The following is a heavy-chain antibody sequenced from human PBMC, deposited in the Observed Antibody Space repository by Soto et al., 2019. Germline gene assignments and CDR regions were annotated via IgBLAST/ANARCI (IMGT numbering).Heavy chain of an antibody. V-gene: IGHV4-34*01. D-gene: IGHD4-17*01. CDR1: GGSFSGYY. CDR2: INHSGST. J-gene: IGHJ6*02. CDR3: ARDRQARTVTTVNYYYYGMDV. Sequence: QVQLQQWGAGLLKPSETLSLTCAVYGGSFSGYYWSWIRQPPGKGLEWIGEINHSGSTNYNPSLKSRVTISVDTSKXXFXLXXSSVTAADTAVYYCARDRQARTVTTVNYYYYGMDVWGQGTTVTVSS.